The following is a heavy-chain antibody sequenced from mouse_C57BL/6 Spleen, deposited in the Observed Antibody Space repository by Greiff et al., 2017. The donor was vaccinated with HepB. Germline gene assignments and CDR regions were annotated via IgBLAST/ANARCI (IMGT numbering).Heavy chain of an antibody. V-gene: IGHV5-17*01. J-gene: IGHJ1*03. CDR2: ISSGSSTI. CDR3: ASSTVDV. D-gene: IGHD1-1*01. Sequence: DVMLVESGGGLVKPGGSLKLSCAASGFTFSDYGMHWVRQAPEKGLEWVAYISSGSSTIYYADTVKGRFTISRDNAKNTLFLQMTSLWSEDTAMYYCASSTVDVWGTGTTVTVSS. CDR1: GFTFSDYG.